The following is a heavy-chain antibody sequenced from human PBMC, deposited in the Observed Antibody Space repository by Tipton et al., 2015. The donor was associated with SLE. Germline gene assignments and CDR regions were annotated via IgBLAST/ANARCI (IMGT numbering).Heavy chain of an antibody. Sequence: SLRLSCAASGFTFSRYSMQWVRQAPGKGLEWVAGSNKYYADSVRGRFTISRDNSKNTLYLQMNSLRAEDTALYYCARPYYHTYFDYWGQGTLVTVSS. CDR2: GSNK. D-gene: IGHD3-10*01. CDR1: GFTFSRYS. CDR3: ARPYYHTYFDY. J-gene: IGHJ4*02. V-gene: IGHV3-30-3*01.